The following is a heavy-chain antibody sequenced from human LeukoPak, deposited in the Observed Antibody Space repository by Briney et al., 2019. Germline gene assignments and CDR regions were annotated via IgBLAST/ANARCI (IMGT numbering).Heavy chain of an antibody. Sequence: GGSLRPSCAASGFTFADYAMHWVRQVPGKGLEWVSGITWNSGSIGYADSVKGRFTISRDNAKNSLYLQVNSLRAEDTALYYCAKAGGEYWLYNDNWFDPWGQGTLVTVSS. J-gene: IGHJ5*02. D-gene: IGHD3-16*01. CDR2: ITWNSGSI. V-gene: IGHV3-9*01. CDR3: AKAGGEYWLYNDNWFDP. CDR1: GFTFADYA.